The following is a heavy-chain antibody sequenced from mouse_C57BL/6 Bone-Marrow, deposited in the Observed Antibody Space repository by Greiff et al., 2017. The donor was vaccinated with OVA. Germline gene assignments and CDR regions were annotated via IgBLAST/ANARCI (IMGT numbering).Heavy chain of an antibody. CDR2: IWRGGST. CDR1: GFSLTSYG. CDR3: ASNLITTGVEANDF. V-gene: IGHV2-5*01. J-gene: IGHJ4*01. Sequence: VQVVESGPGLVQPSQSLSITCTVSGFSLTSYGVHWVRQSPGKGLEWLGVIWRGGSTDYNAAFMSRLSITKDNSKSQVFFKMNSLQADDTAIYYFASNLITTGVEANDFWGQGTSVTVSS. D-gene: IGHD1-1*01.